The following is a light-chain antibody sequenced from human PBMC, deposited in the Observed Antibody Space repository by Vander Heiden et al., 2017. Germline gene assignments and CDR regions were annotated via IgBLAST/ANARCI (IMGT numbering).Light chain of an antibody. CDR2: RDT. V-gene: IGLV3-9*01. J-gene: IGLJ3*02. CDR3: QVWDRNAVV. CDR1: TIGTKS. Sequence: SYDLTQPLSASVAPGQTARIACGGDTIGTKSVHWYHQRPGQAPVLVIYRDTNRPSGIPDRFSGSNSGNTATLTISGSQAGDEGDYFCQVWDRNAVVFGGGTKLTVL.